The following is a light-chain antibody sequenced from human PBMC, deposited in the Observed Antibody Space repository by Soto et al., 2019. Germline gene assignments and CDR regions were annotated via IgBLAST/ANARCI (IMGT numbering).Light chain of an antibody. CDR1: SSDVGTYNL. CDR2: EGS. V-gene: IGLV2-23*01. J-gene: IGLJ1*01. CDR3: CSYAGVNTYV. Sequence: QSALTQPASVSGSPGQSITISCTGTSSDVGTYNLVSWYQQQPGKAPKLMIYEGSKRPSGVSNRFSGSKSGNTASLTISGLQAEDEAYYYCCSYAGVNTYVFGTGTKVTVL.